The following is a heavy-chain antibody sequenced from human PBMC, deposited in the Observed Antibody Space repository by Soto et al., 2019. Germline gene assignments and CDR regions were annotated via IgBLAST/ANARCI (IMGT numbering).Heavy chain of an antibody. V-gene: IGHV5-51*01. CDR2: IYPGDSDT. CDR1: GYSFTTYW. D-gene: IGHD1-26*01. J-gene: IGHJ6*02. Sequence: GESLKISCQGSGYSFTTYWIGWVRQMPGKGLEWMGIIYPGDSDTRYSPSFEGQVTISADKSISTAYLQWSSLKASDTAMYYCARRHSGSYYFSYGLDVWGQGTTVTVSS. CDR3: ARRHSGSYYFSYGLDV.